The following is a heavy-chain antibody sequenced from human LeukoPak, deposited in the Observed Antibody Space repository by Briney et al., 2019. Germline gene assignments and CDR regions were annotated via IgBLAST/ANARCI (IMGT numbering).Heavy chain of an antibody. CDR3: AGTIVGKWAIDY. D-gene: IGHD3-22*01. V-gene: IGHV3-53*01. CDR1: GFTVSRNY. J-gene: IGHJ4*02. Sequence: GGSLRLSCAASGFTVSRNYMTWVRQAPGKGLEWVSVIYSGGSTYYSDSVKGRFTVSRDNSKNTLYLQMNSLRAEDTAVYYCAGTIVGKWAIDYWGQGTLVTVSS. CDR2: IYSGGST.